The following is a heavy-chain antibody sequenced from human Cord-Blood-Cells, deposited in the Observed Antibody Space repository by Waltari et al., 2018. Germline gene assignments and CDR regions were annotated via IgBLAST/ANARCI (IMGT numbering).Heavy chain of an antibody. V-gene: IGHV4-34*01. CDR3: ARGSATVTTYYYYGMDV. J-gene: IGHJ6*02. Sequence: QVQLQQWGAGLLKPSETLSLTCAVYGGSFSGYYWSWIRQPPGKGLEWIGEINHSGSTNYNPSLKSRVTISVDTSKNQFSLKLSSVTAADTAVYYCARGSATVTTYYYYGMDVWGQGTTVTVSS. D-gene: IGHD4-4*01. CDR1: GGSFSGYY. CDR2: INHSGST.